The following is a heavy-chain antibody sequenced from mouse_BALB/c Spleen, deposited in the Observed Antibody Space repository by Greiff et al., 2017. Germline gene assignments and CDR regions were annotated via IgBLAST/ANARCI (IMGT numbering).Heavy chain of an antibody. Sequence: VQLKESGGGLVQPGGSLRLSCATSGFTFTDYYMSWVRQPPGKALEWLGFIRNKANGYTTEYSASVKGRFTISRDNSQSILYLQMNTLRAEDSATYYCARDNGNYCFDYWGQGTTLTVSS. CDR3: ARDNGNYCFDY. CDR2: IRNKANGYTT. D-gene: IGHD2-1*01. V-gene: IGHV7-3*02. CDR1: GFTFTDYY. J-gene: IGHJ2*01.